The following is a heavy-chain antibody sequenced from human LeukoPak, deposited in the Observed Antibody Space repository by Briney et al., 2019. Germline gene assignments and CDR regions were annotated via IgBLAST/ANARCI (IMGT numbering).Heavy chain of an antibody. CDR1: GYSISSGYY. J-gene: IGHJ4*02. CDR2: INHSGST. D-gene: IGHD3-16*02. Sequence: SETLSLTCTVSGYSISSGYYWGWIRQPPGKGLEWIGEINHSGSTNYNPSLKSRVTISVDTSKNQFSLKLSSVTAADTAVYYCATSYYDYVWGSYRYDYWGQGTLVTVSS. CDR3: ATSYYDYVWGSYRYDY. V-gene: IGHV4-38-2*02.